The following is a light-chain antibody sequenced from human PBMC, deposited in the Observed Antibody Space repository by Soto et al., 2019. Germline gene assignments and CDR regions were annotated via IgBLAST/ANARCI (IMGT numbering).Light chain of an antibody. CDR2: WAS. CDR1: QRVLHTSNNKNN. J-gene: IGKJ4*01. Sequence: DIVMTQSPDSLAVSLGERATINCKSSQRVLHTSNNKNNLAWYQQKAGQPPRVLIYWASTRESGVPDRFSGSGSGTDFTLTISSLQAEDVAVYYCQQYFSSPLTFGGGTKVEIK. CDR3: QQYFSSPLT. V-gene: IGKV4-1*01.